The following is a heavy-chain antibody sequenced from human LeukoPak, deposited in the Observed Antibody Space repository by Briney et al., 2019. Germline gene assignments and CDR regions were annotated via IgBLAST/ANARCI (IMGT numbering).Heavy chain of an antibody. V-gene: IGHV3-33*01. CDR1: GFTFSRYG. CDR3: AREFEATGFWALDY. J-gene: IGHJ4*02. D-gene: IGHD3-16*01. CDR2: IWYDGSNK. Sequence: GGSLRLSCAASGFTFSRYGMHWVRQAPGKGLEWVAVIWYDGSNKYYADSVKGRFTISRDNSKNTLYLQMNSLRVEDTAVYYCAREFEATGFWALDYWGQGTLVTAPS.